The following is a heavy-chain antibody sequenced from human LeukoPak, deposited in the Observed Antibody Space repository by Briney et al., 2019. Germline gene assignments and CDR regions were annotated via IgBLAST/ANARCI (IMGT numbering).Heavy chain of an antibody. CDR2: IYYSGST. V-gene: IGHV4-39*07. CDR3: ARGRYSSGWYRYFQH. D-gene: IGHD6-19*01. CDR1: GGSISSSSYY. Sequence: SETLSLTCTVSGGSISSSSYYWGWIRQPPGKGLEWIGSIYYSGSTYYNPSLKSRVTISVDTSKNQFSLKLSSVTAADTAVYYCARGRYSSGWYRYFQHWGQGTLVTVSS. J-gene: IGHJ1*01.